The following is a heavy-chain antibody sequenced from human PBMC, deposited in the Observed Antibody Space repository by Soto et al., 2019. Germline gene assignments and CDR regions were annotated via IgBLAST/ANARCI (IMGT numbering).Heavy chain of an antibody. CDR3: DRESGDYGYFDY. V-gene: IGHV4-30-4*01. J-gene: IGHJ4*02. CDR1: GGSISSGDYY. Sequence: QVQLQESGPGLVKPSQTLSLTCTVSGGSISSGDYYWSWIRQPPGKGLEWIGYIYYSGSTYYNPSPKSRLTSSVDPSKNQFSLKLSSVTAADTAVYYCDRESGDYGYFDYWGQGTLVTVSS. CDR2: IYYSGST. D-gene: IGHD4-17*01.